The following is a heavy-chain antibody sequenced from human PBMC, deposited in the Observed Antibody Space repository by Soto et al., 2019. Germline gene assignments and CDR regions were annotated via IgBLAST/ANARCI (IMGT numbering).Heavy chain of an antibody. CDR1: GASISGSYYY. Sequence: SETLSLTCAVPGASISGSYYYWAWLRQSPGKGPEWIGSVFYTGFTSYNPSLESRVSVSVDTSKSQFSLKLSAVTAADTAVYYCATSQKGYNWNYFDHWGQGALVTVSS. D-gene: IGHD1-20*01. V-gene: IGHV4-39*01. CDR2: VFYTGFT. J-gene: IGHJ4*02. CDR3: ATSQKGYNWNYFDH.